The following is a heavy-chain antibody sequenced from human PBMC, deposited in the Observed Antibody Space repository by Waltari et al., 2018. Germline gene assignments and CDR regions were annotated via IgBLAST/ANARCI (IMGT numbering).Heavy chain of an antibody. D-gene: IGHD6-13*01. CDR1: GFTFSSYA. CDR2: ISYDGSNK. J-gene: IGHJ4*02. V-gene: IGHV3-30-3*01. CDR3: ARGRYSSSWYGVGY. Sequence: QVQLVESGGGVVQPGRSLRLSCAASGFTFSSYAMHWVRQAPGKGLEWVAVISYDGSNKYYADSVKGRFTISRDNSKNTLYLQMNSLRAEDTAVYYCARGRYSSSWYGVGYWGQGTLVTISS.